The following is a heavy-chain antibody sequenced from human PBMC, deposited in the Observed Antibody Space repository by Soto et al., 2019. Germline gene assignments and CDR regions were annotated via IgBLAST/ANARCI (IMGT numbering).Heavy chain of an antibody. Sequence: SETLPLTCAVYGGSFSGYYWRWIRQPPGKGLEWIGEINHSGSTNYNPSLKSRSTISVDTSKNQFSLKLSSVTAADTAVYYCARGRYYDFWSGPRSSGGWFDPWGQGTLVTVSS. CDR3: ARGRYYDFWSGPRSSGGWFDP. V-gene: IGHV4-34*01. CDR2: INHSGST. J-gene: IGHJ5*02. D-gene: IGHD3-3*01. CDR1: GGSFSGYY.